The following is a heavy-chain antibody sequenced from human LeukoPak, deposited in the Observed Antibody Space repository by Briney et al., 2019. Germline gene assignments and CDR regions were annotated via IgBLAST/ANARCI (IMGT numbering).Heavy chain of an antibody. CDR2: ISSSGSTI. Sequence: GGSLRLSCAASGFTFSDYYMSWIRQAPGKGLEWVSYISSSGSTIYYADSVKGRFTISRDNAKNSLYLQMNSLRAEDTAVYYCASYYGSGSYLYYFDYWGQGTLVTVSS. V-gene: IGHV3-11*01. D-gene: IGHD3-10*01. CDR3: ASYYGSGSYLYYFDY. J-gene: IGHJ4*02. CDR1: GFTFSDYY.